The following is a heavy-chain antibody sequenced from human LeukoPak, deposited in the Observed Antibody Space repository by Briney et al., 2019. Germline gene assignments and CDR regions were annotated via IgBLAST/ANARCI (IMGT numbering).Heavy chain of an antibody. CDR2: IYYSGST. Sequence: SETLSLTCTVSGGSISSSSYYWGWIRQPPGKGLEWIGSIYYSGSTYYNPSLKSRVTISVDTSKNQFSLKLSSVTAADTAVYYCARPRGLWFGVSNWFDPWGQGTLVTVSS. V-gene: IGHV4-39*07. D-gene: IGHD3-10*01. CDR1: GGSISSSSYY. J-gene: IGHJ5*02. CDR3: ARPRGLWFGVSNWFDP.